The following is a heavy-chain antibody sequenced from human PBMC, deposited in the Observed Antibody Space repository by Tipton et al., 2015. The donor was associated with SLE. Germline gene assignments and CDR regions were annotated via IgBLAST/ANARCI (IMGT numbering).Heavy chain of an antibody. V-gene: IGHV3-64*01. CDR2: ISSNGGST. J-gene: IGHJ4*02. D-gene: IGHD6-19*01. Sequence: SLRLSCAASGFTFSSYAMHWVRQAPGKGLEYVSAISSNGGSTYYANSVKGRFTISRDNSKNTLYLQMGSLRAEDMAVYYCASVGVAVAGTQVLDYWGQGTLVTVSS. CDR1: GFTFSSYA. CDR3: ASVGVAVAGTQVLDY.